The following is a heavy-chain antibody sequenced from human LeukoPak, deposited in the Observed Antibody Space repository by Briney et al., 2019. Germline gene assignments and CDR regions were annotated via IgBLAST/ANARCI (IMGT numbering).Heavy chain of an antibody. CDR2: IRYDGSNK. D-gene: IGHD2-2*01. Sequence: GGSLRLSCAASGFTFSSYGMHWVRQAPGKGLEWVAFIRYDGSNKYYADSVKGRLAISRDNSRNTLYLQMNSLRAEDTAVYYCAKDRSSLRSIVVVPVATFDYWGQGTLVTVSS. V-gene: IGHV3-30*02. CDR3: AKDRSSLRSIVVVPVATFDY. CDR1: GFTFSSYG. J-gene: IGHJ4*02.